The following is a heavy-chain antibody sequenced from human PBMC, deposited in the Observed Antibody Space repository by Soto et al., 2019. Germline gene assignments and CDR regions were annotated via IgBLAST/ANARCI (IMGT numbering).Heavy chain of an antibody. V-gene: IGHV1-58*01. CDR3: AADPYNDYGGNWLEWYYYYGMDV. CDR2: IVVGSGNT. J-gene: IGHJ6*02. D-gene: IGHD4-17*01. Sequence: ASVKVSCKASGFTFTSSAVQWVRQARGQRLEWIGWIVVGSGNTNYAQKFQERVTITRDMSTSTAYMELSSLRSEDTAVYYCAADPYNDYGGNWLEWYYYYGMDVWGQGTTVTV. CDR1: GFTFTSSA.